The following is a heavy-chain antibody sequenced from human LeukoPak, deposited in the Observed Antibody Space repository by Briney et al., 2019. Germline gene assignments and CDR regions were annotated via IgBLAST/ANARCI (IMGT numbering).Heavy chain of an antibody. Sequence: GGSLRLSCAASEFTFSDYYMSWIRQAPGKGLEWVSYISSSGSTIYYADSVKGRFTISRDNAKKSLYLQMNSLRAEDTALYYCARGGTRVYSPSDYWGQGTRVTVSS. V-gene: IGHV3-11*04. CDR1: EFTFSDYY. CDR3: ARGGTRVYSPSDY. J-gene: IGHJ4*02. CDR2: ISSSGSTI. D-gene: IGHD5-18*01.